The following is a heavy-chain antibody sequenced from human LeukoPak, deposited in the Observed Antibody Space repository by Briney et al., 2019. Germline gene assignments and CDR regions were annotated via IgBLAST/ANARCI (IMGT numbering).Heavy chain of an antibody. CDR1: GYSFTNYW. J-gene: IGHJ4*02. CDR3: ARMLAATGSAFDY. D-gene: IGHD6-13*01. V-gene: IGHV5-51*01. Sequence: GESLQISCEGSGYSFTNYWIGWGRQMPGKGLEGMGIIYPGDSDTRYSPSFQGQVTISAHTSISTAYLQWSSLQASDTAMYYCARMLAATGSAFDYWGQGTLVTVSS. CDR2: IYPGDSDT.